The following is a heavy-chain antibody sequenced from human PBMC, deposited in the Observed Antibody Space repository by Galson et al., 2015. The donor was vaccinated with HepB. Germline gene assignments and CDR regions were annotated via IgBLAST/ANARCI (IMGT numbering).Heavy chain of an antibody. CDR2: ISYDGSNK. J-gene: IGHJ4*02. V-gene: IGHV3-30*04. D-gene: IGHD3-9*01. CDR3: ARDPDDILPGYPAY. CDR1: GFTFSSYA. Sequence: SLRLSCAASGFTFSSYAMHWVRQAPGKGLEWVAVISYDGSNKYYADSVKGRFTISRDNSKNTLYLQMNSLRAEDTAVYYCARDPDDILPGYPAYWGQGTLVTVSS.